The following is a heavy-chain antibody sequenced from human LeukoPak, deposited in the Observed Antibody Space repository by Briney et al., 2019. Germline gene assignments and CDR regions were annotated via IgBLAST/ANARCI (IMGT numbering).Heavy chain of an antibody. CDR1: GFTFSSCG. Sequence: GGSLRLSCAASGFTFSSCGMTWVRQAPGKGLEWVSSISGSDDGTYYADSVKGRFTISRDNSKNTLYLQMNSLRAEDTAVYYCAKRGPIYSSSPGNYFDYWGQGTLVTVSS. J-gene: IGHJ4*02. D-gene: IGHD6-6*01. CDR2: ISGSDDGT. V-gene: IGHV3-23*01. CDR3: AKRGPIYSSSPGNYFDY.